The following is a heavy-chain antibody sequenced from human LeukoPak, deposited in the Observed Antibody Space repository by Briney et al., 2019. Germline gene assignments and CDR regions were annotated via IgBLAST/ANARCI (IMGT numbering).Heavy chain of an antibody. Sequence: PETLSLTCTVSGGSISSYYWSWIRQPPGKGLEWIGYIYYSGSTNYNPSLKSRVTISVDTSKNQFSLKLSSVTAEDTAVYYCAKAPNLLGYCTNGVCRSPFDYWGQGTLVTVSS. CDR3: AKAPNLLGYCTNGVCRSPFDY. V-gene: IGHV4-59*01. J-gene: IGHJ4*02. CDR2: IYYSGST. D-gene: IGHD2-8*01. CDR1: GGSISSYY.